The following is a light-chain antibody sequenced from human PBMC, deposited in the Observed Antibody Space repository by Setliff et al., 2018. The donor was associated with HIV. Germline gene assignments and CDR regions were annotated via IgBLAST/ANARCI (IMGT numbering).Light chain of an antibody. Sequence: SSELAQPPSVSVAPGKTATITCGGNNIGSKSVHWYQRKPGQAPLMVVYDASDRPSGIPDRFSGSKSGNTATLTISRVDAGDEADYYCQVWDNNSDHYVFGTGTKVTVL. CDR1: NIGSKS. J-gene: IGLJ1*01. CDR2: DAS. V-gene: IGLV3-21*03. CDR3: QVWDNNSDHYV.